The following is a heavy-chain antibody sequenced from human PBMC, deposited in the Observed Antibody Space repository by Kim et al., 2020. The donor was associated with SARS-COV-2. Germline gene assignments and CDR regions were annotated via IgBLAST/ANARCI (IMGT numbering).Heavy chain of an antibody. J-gene: IGHJ3*01. Sequence: GGSLRLSCAASGFTFSTYAMTWVRQAAGKGLEWVSGVSGSGATTYYADSVKGRFTISRDNSKNTLYLQMNSLRAEDTAVYYCARRYCSSASCYSRLDAFDVWGQGTIVTVSS. CDR3: ARRYCSSASCYSRLDAFDV. CDR1: GFTFSTYA. D-gene: IGHD2-2*01. V-gene: IGHV3-23*01. CDR2: VSGSGATT.